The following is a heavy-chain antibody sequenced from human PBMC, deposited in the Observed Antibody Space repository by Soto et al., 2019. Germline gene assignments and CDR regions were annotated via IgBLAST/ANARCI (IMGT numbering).Heavy chain of an antibody. J-gene: IGHJ4*02. V-gene: IGHV3-23*01. CDR1: GFTFSAYA. CDR3: QTQLGYRWNSVVY. Sequence: EVQLLESGGGLVQPGGSLRLSCAASGFTFSAYAMTWVRQAPGKGLEWVSSISGSGDTTYYAGSVKGRFTISRDNSNNTLYRQMSSLRGDDTAVYYCQTQLGYRWNSVVYWGQGTLVTVSS. D-gene: IGHD1-7*01. CDR2: ISGSGDTT.